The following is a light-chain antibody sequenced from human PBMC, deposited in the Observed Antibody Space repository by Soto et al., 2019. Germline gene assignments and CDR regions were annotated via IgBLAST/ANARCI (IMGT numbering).Light chain of an antibody. V-gene: IGKV1-16*01. J-gene: IGKJ5*01. CDR1: QSISNW. Sequence: GDRVTITCRASQSISNWLAWFQQKPGKAPESLIYAVSSLQSGVPSRFRGSGSGTDFTLTISSLQPEDFATYYCQQYNAYPFTFGQGTRLEIK. CDR2: AVS. CDR3: QQYNAYPFT.